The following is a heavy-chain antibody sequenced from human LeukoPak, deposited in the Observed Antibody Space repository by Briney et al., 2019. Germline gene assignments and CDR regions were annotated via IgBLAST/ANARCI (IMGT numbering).Heavy chain of an antibody. CDR1: GFTFSNYG. CDR2: VSYDGSHK. D-gene: IGHD2-15*01. CDR3: AKDGGRVFDY. Sequence: GGSLRLSCAASGFTFSNYGMHWVRQAPGKGLEWVAGVSYDGSHKYHADSVKGRFTISRDKSKNTLYLQTNSLRTEDTAVYYCAKDGGRVFDYWGQGTLVTVSS. V-gene: IGHV3-30*18. J-gene: IGHJ4*02.